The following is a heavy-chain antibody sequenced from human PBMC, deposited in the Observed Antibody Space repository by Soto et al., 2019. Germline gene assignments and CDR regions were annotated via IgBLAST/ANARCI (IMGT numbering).Heavy chain of an antibody. Sequence: EVQLVESGGGLVQPGGSLRLSCAASGFTFSSYEMNWVRQAPGKGLEWVSYISSSGSPIYYADSVKGRFTISRDNAKNSLDLKMTGRRAEDTAVYYCAGGQYSRGGGYFDYWGQETLVTVSS. V-gene: IGHV3-48*03. CDR1: GFTFSSYE. CDR3: AGGQYSRGGGYFDY. D-gene: IGHD6-13*01. CDR2: ISSSGSPI. J-gene: IGHJ4*02.